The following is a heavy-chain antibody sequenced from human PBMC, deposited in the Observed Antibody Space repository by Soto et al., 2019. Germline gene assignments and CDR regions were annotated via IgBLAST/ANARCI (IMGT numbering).Heavy chain of an antibody. CDR2: ISFDGNKE. CDR1: GFNFRSFC. J-gene: IGHJ4*02. D-gene: IGHD4-17*01. V-gene: IGHV3-30*18. CDR3: AKDRGKDTVPIYSDF. Sequence: QVQLVESGGGVVQPGRSLRLSCAASGFNFRSFCMHWVRQAPGKGLEWVAVISFDGNKEHYADSVKGRFTISRDNSKNLLYLQMNTLGAEDTAVYFCAKDRGKDTVPIYSDFWGQGTLVTVSS.